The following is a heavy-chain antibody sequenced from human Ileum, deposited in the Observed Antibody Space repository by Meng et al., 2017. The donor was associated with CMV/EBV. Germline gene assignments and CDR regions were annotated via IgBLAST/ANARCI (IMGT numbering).Heavy chain of an antibody. V-gene: IGHV1-18*01. Sequence: QDQLVPAGAEERQPGASVKASCKASGYTLTSQGITWVRQGPGEGLEWMGWINTNNSNTKYAWKFQGRVTMTTDTSTSTGYMELRSLRYYDTAVYYCARGIDYWGQGTLVTVSS. CDR2: INTNNSNT. CDR1: GYTLTSQG. CDR3: ARGIDY. J-gene: IGHJ4*02.